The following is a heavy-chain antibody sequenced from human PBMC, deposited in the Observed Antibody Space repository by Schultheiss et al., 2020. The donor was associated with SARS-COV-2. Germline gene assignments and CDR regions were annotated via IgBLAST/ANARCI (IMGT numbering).Heavy chain of an antibody. Sequence: GGSLRLSCASSGLTVSRNYMSWVRQAPGKGLEWVSRINSDGSLTEHADSVKGRFTISRDNSKNTLYLQMNSLRAEDTAVYYCAKDLYGSRWYFDFWGQGTLVTVSS. J-gene: IGHJ4*02. CDR3: AKDLYGSRWYFDF. CDR2: INSDGSLT. D-gene: IGHD2/OR15-2a*01. V-gene: IGHV3-23*03. CDR1: GLTVSRNY.